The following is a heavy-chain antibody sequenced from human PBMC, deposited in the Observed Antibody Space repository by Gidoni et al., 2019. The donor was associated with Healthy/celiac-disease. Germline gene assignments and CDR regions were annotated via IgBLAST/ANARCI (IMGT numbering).Heavy chain of an antibody. D-gene: IGHD1-1*01. CDR2: IIPILGIA. Sequence: QVQLLQSGAEVKKPGSSVKVSCKASGGTFSSYTIRWVRQAPGQGLEWMGWIIPILGIANYAQKVQGRVTITADKSTSTAYMERSSLRSEDTAVYYCARQLLRHGMDVWGQGTTVTVSS. CDR3: ARQLLRHGMDV. CDR1: GGTFSSYT. J-gene: IGHJ6*02. V-gene: IGHV1-69*02.